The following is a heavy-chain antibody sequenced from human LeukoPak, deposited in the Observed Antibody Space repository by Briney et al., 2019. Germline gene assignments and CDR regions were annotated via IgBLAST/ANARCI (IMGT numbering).Heavy chain of an antibody. CDR3: ASDILTGYSTNY. CDR2: IYASGST. Sequence: SETLSLTCAVSGDSISSYYWSWIRQPAGKGLEWIGRIYASGSTNYNPSLKSRVTMSVDMSKNQFSLKLSSVTAADTAVYYCASDILTGYSTNYWGQGTLVTVSS. D-gene: IGHD3-9*01. V-gene: IGHV4-4*07. CDR1: GDSISSYY. J-gene: IGHJ4*02.